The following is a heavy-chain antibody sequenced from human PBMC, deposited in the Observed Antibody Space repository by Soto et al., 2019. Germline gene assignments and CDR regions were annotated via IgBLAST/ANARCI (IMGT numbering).Heavy chain of an antibody. Sequence: EVQLLESGGGLVQPGGSLRLSCAASGFTFSSHAMSWVRQAPGKGLEWVSGISGSGFDTDYAESVKGRFTISRDNSKDTLSLQMNSLRADDTAVYYCAKRLPALDHWCQGTLVTVSS. J-gene: IGHJ4*02. V-gene: IGHV3-23*01. CDR2: ISGSGFDT. CDR3: AKRLPALDH. CDR1: GFTFSSHA.